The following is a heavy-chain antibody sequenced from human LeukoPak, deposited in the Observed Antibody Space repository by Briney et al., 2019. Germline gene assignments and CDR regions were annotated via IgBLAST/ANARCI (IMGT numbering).Heavy chain of an antibody. CDR1: GFTFSGGW. V-gene: IGHV3-7*01. J-gene: IGHJ4*02. Sequence: GGSLRLSCVASGFTFSGGWLNWIRQPPGGGLQWVANLNPDGTAKRYVDSVKGRFTTSRDNAKASFYLQMDSLRDEDTAVYYCATWYSESTQEHNLWGQGIRVTVSS. D-gene: IGHD2-21*01. CDR3: ATWYSESTQEHNL. CDR2: LNPDGTAK.